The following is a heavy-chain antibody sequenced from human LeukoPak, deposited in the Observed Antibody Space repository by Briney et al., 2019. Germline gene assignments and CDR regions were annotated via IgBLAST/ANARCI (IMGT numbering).Heavy chain of an antibody. J-gene: IGHJ6*03. CDR1: GFTFSSYA. Sequence: GRSLRLSCAASGFTFSSYAMSWVRQAPGNGPESVSTISIDGARTYYADSVKGRFTVSRDTSKNTLYLQMNSLRAEDTAVYYCARKGIGSSRYQNMDVWGKGTTVSVSS. D-gene: IGHD6-25*01. CDR2: ISIDGART. V-gene: IGHV3-23*01. CDR3: ARKGIGSSRYQNMDV.